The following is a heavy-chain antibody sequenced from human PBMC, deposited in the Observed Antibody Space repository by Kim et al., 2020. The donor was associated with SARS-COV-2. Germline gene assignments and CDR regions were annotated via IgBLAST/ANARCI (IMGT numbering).Heavy chain of an antibody. D-gene: IGHD6-19*01. J-gene: IGHJ4*02. CDR2: IKQDGSEK. CDR3: ARVRGSSGWYYFDY. V-gene: IGHV3-7*01. CDR1: GFTFSSYW. Sequence: GGSLRLSCAASGFTFSSYWMRWVRQAPGKGLEWVANIKQDGSEKYYADSVKGRFTISRDNAKNTLYLQMNSLRAEDTAVYYCARVRGSSGWYYFDYWGQGTLVTVSS.